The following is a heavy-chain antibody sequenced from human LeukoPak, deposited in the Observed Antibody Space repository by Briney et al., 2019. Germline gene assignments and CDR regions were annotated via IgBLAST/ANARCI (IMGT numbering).Heavy chain of an antibody. Sequence: PGGSLRLSCAASGFTFSSYGMHWVRQAPGKGLEWVAVISYDGSNKYYADSVKGRFTISRDNSKNTLYLQMNSLRAEDTAVYYCAKVEGFWFSGWFDYWGQGTLVTVSS. CDR3: AKVEGFWFSGWFDY. J-gene: IGHJ4*02. CDR1: GFTFSSYG. V-gene: IGHV3-30*18. CDR2: ISYDGSNK. D-gene: IGHD6-19*01.